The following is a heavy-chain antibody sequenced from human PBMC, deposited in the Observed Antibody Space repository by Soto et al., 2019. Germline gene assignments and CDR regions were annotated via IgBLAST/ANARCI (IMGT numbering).Heavy chain of an antibody. Sequence: PGESLKISCKGSGYSFAGYWITWVRQKPGKGLEWMGRIDPSDSQTYYSPSFRGHVTISATKSITTVFLQWSSLRASDTAMYYCARQIYDSDTGPNFQYYYDSWGQGSPVTVSS. V-gene: IGHV5-10-1*01. CDR3: ARQIYDSDTGPNFQYYYDS. D-gene: IGHD3-22*01. CDR1: GYSFAGYW. J-gene: IGHJ4*02. CDR2: IDPSDSQT.